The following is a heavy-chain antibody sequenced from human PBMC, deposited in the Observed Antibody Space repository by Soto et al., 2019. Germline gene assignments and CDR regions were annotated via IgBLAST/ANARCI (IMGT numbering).Heavy chain of an antibody. D-gene: IGHD5-12*01. J-gene: IGHJ4*02. CDR3: ARDGAVATLDY. CDR1: GFTFSSYG. V-gene: IGHV3-33*01. CDR2: IWYDGSNK. Sequence: QVQLVESGGGVVQPGRSLRLSCAASGFTFSSYGMHWVRQAPGKGLEWVAVIWYDGSNKYYADSVKGRFTISRDNSKNTLHLQMNSLRAEDTAVYYCARDGAVATLDYWGQGTLVTVSS.